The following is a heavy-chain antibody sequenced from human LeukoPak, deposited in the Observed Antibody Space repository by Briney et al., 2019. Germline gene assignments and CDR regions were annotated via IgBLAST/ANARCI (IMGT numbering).Heavy chain of an antibody. CDR3: ARDGQYPGDY. D-gene: IGHD2-2*01. Sequence: KPSETLSLTCTVSAGSISSSSYYWAWIRQPPGKGLEWIGSIHYSGSTINNPSLNSRVTISVDTSKNQFSLKLSSVTAADTAVYFCARDGQYPGDYWGQGTLVTVSS. V-gene: IGHV4-39*07. CDR1: AGSISSSSYY. CDR2: IHYSGST. J-gene: IGHJ4*02.